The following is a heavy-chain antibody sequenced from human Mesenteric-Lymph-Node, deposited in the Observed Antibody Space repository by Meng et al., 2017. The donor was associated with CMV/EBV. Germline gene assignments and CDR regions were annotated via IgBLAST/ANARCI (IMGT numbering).Heavy chain of an antibody. Sequence: SETLSLTCTVSGGSVSSGSYYWSWIRQPPGKGLEWIGYIYYSGSTNYNPSLRSRLTISLDTSKNQFSLNLNSVTAADTAVYYCAGVGAYWREDYWGQGTLVTVSS. CDR1: GGSVSSGSYY. D-gene: IGHD1-1*01. CDR3: AGVGAYWREDY. CDR2: IYYSGST. J-gene: IGHJ4*02. V-gene: IGHV4-61*01.